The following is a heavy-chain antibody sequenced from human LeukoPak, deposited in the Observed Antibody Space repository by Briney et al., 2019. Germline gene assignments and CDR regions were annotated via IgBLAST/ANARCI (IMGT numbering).Heavy chain of an antibody. CDR1: GFTFSNFS. V-gene: IGHV3-23*01. D-gene: IGHD2-2*02. Sequence: GGSLRLSCAASGFTFSNFSMNWVRQAPGKGLEWVSAISGSGGSTYYADSVKGRFTISRDNSKNTLYLQMNSLRAEDTAVYYCARTAPAAIYWFDPWGQGTLVTVSS. CDR2: ISGSGGST. J-gene: IGHJ5*02. CDR3: ARTAPAAIYWFDP.